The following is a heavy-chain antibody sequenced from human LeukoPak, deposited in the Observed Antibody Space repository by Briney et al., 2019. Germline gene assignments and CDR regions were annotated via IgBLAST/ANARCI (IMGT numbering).Heavy chain of an antibody. D-gene: IGHD3-22*01. V-gene: IGHV3-7*03. CDR1: GFTFSSYW. J-gene: IGHJ3*01. CDR3: SRGLFHSGYLDAFDL. Sequence: PGGSLRLSRAASGFTFSSYWMSWVRQAPGKGLEWVANIKQDGSEKYYVDSVKGRLTIPRDKAKNALSLQLKRLIDKHTSCSYCSRGLFHSGYLDAFDLWGQGTVVTVSS. CDR2: IKQDGSEK.